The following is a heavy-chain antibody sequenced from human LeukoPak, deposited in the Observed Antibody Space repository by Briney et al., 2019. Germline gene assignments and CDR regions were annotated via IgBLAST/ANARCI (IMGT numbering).Heavy chain of an antibody. J-gene: IGHJ3*02. CDR1: GFTFSDYY. Sequence: PGGSLRLSCAASGFTFSDYYMSWIRQAPGKGLEWVSYISSSGSTIYYADSVKGRFTISRDNAKNSLYLQMNSLRAEDTAVYYCARRDTAMVRAFDIWGQGTMVTVSS. CDR2: ISSSGSTI. V-gene: IGHV3-11*04. CDR3: ARRDTAMVRAFDI. D-gene: IGHD5-18*01.